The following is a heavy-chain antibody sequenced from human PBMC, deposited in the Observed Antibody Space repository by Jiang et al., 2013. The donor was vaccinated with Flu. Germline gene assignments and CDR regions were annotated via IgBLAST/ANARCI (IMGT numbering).Heavy chain of an antibody. CDR2: IIPILGIA. Sequence: GAEVKKPGSSVKVSCKASGGTFSSYTISWVRQAPGQGLEWMGRIIPILGIANYAQKFQGRVTITADKSTSTAYMELSRLRSDDTAVYYCARWSYDSSGYSSAFDIWGQGDNGHRLF. CDR1: GGTFSSYT. V-gene: IGHV1-69*02. D-gene: IGHD3-22*01. J-gene: IGHJ3*02. CDR3: ARWSYDSSGYSSAFDI.